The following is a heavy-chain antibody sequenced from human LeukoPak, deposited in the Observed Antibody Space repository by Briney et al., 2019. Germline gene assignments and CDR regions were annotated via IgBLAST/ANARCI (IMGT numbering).Heavy chain of an antibody. CDR3: ARDTNWNYVYYYYYYMDV. V-gene: IGHV3-21*01. J-gene: IGHJ6*03. Sequence: GGSLRLSCAASGFTFSSYSMNWVRQAPGKGLEWVSSISSSSSYIYYADSVKGRFTISRHNAKNSLYLQMNSLRAEDTAVYYCARDTNWNYVYYYYYYMDVWGKGTTVTVSS. D-gene: IGHD1-7*01. CDR2: ISSSSSYI. CDR1: GFTFSSYS.